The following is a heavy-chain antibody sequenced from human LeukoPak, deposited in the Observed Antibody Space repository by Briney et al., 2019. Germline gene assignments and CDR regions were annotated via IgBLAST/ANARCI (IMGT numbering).Heavy chain of an antibody. D-gene: IGHD7-27*01. J-gene: IGHJ5*02. CDR1: GFTFSSYG. CDR2: IRYDGSNK. V-gene: IGHV3-30*02. CDR3: AKLTGDWNWFDP. Sequence: GGSLRLSCAASGFTFSSYGMHWVRQAPGKGLEWVAFIRYDGSNKYYADSVKGRFTISRDNSKNTLYLQMNSLRAEDTAVYYCAKLTGDWNWFDPWGQGTLVTVSS.